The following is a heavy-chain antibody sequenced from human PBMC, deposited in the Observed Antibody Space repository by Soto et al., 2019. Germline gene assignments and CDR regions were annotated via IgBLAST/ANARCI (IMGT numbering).Heavy chain of an antibody. Sequence: SLTISSKGSQYSFASHWRAWVRQMHGKGLEWMGTIYPGDSDTRYSPSFEGRVSMSADESISTAYLQWGSLQASDTAIYYCARGDTYNSYWNSHSWGRGTLVTIAS. D-gene: IGHD1-1*01. V-gene: IGHV5-51*01. J-gene: IGHJ2*01. CDR3: ARGDTYNSYWNSHS. CDR1: QYSFASHW. CDR2: IYPGDSDT.